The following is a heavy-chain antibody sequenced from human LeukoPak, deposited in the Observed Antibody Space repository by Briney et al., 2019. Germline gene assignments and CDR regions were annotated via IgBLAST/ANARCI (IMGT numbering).Heavy chain of an antibody. CDR2: ISPSGGST. J-gene: IGHJ4*02. CDR3: ARGGGGLAY. CDR1: GYTFTGYW. D-gene: IGHD3-16*01. Sequence: ASVKVSCKAFGYTFTGYWMHWVRQAPGQGPEWMGVISPSGGSTIYAQKFKGRVTLTRDMSTSTAYMELRSLRSDDTAVYYCARGGGGLAYWGQGTLVTVSS. V-gene: IGHV1-46*01.